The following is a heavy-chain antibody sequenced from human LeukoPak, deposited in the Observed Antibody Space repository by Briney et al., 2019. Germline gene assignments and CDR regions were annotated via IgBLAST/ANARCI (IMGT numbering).Heavy chain of an antibody. Sequence: GGSLRLSCAASGFTVKRYYMYWIRQAPGRGPMWVSRISDDGRATLYADFAKGRFTISRDSAKNTVYLQMNSLRAEDTAVYYCARGVPTGIDYFDYWGQGTLVTVSS. CDR3: ARGVPTGIDYFDY. V-gene: IGHV3-74*01. CDR2: ISDDGRAT. J-gene: IGHJ4*02. D-gene: IGHD1-1*01. CDR1: GFTVKRYY.